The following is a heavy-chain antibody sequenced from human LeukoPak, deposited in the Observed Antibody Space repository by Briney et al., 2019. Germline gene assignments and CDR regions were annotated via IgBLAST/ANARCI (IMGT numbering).Heavy chain of an antibody. CDR1: GGSISSSGYY. V-gene: IGHV4-39*07. J-gene: IGHJ5*02. Sequence: SETLSLTYTVSGGSISSSGYYWGWIRQPPGKGLEWIGSMYHSGSTYYNPSLKSRITILVDTSKSQFSLKLNSVTAADTAVYYCATSTGTTDGWFDPWGQGTLVTVSS. CDR3: ATSTGTTDGWFDP. D-gene: IGHD1-1*01. CDR2: MYHSGST.